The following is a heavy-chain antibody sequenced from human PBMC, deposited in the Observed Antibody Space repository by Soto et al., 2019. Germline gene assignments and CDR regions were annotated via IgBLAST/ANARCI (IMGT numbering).Heavy chain of an antibody. J-gene: IGHJ5*02. CDR2: IYYDGST. CDR1: GGSISTYY. D-gene: IGHD6-25*01. V-gene: IGHV4-59*01. Sequence: HVQLQESGPGLVKPSETLSLTCTVSGGSISTYYWSWIRQPPGKGLEWIGYIYYDGSTSYNPSLRSLVTISVDTSKNQFSRILSSVTSADTAVYYCARDPVSSGLYVWFDPWGQGTLFTVSS. CDR3: ARDPVSSGLYVWFDP.